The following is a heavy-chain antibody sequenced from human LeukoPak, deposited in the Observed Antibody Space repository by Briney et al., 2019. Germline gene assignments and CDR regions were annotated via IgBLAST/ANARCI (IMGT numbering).Heavy chain of an antibody. CDR2: INSNTMNP. D-gene: IGHD2-21*02. CDR1: GYTFTSYG. Sequence: ASVKVSCKASGYTFTSYGISWVRQAPGQGLEWMGWINSNTMNPTYAQGFTGRFVFSLDTSVSTAYLQISSLKAEDTAVYYCARMTAMSPGLWGQGTLVTVSS. J-gene: IGHJ4*02. CDR3: ARMTAMSPGL. V-gene: IGHV7-4-1*02.